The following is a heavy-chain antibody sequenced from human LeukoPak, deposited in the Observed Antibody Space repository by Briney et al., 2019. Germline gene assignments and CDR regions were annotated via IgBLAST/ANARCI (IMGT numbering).Heavy chain of an antibody. Sequence: SETLSLTCAVYGGSFSGYYWSWIRQPPGKGLEWIGYIFHSGSTNYNPSLKSRVTISVDTSKNQFSLKLSSVTAADTAVYYCARERAAGTKWFDPWGQGTLVTVSS. J-gene: IGHJ5*02. CDR2: IFHSGST. V-gene: IGHV4-34*12. D-gene: IGHD6-13*01. CDR1: GGSFSGYY. CDR3: ARERAAGTKWFDP.